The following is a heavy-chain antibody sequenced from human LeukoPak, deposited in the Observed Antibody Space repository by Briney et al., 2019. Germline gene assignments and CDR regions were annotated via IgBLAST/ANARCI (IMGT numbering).Heavy chain of an antibody. D-gene: IGHD4-11*01. Sequence: PSETLSLTCTVSGGSISSSSYYWGWIRQPPGKGLEWIGSIYYSGSTYHNPSLKSRVTISVDTSKNQFSLKLSSVTAADTAVYYCARHTDYPDAFDIWGQGTMVTVSS. CDR2: IYYSGST. V-gene: IGHV4-39*01. CDR1: GGSISSSSYY. J-gene: IGHJ3*02. CDR3: ARHTDYPDAFDI.